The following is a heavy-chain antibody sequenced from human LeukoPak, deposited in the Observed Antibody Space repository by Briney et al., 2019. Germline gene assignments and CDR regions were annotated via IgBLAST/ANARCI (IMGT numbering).Heavy chain of an antibody. Sequence: SETLSLTCTVSGGSISSYYWSWIRQPPGKGLEWIGYIYYSGSTNYNPSLKSRVTISVDTSKNQFSLKLSSVTAADTAVYYCARVWSMVRGVIIGRLYDYWGQGTLVTVFS. J-gene: IGHJ4*02. CDR1: GGSISSYY. CDR3: ARVWSMVRGVIIGRLYDY. CDR2: IYYSGST. D-gene: IGHD3-10*01. V-gene: IGHV4-59*01.